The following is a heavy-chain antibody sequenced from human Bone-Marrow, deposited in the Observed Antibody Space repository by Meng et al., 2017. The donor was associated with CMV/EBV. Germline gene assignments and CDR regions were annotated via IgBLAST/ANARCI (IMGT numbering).Heavy chain of an antibody. CDR3: AREMYSGFRGTIFHYYYGMDV. Sequence: LSLTCAASGFTFSDSGMHWVRQAPGKGLEWVSVISFDGSNKYYADSVKGRFTISRDNSKNTLYLQMNSLRSEDTAVYYCAREMYSGFRGTIFHYYYGMDVWGQGTTVTVSS. J-gene: IGHJ6*02. CDR2: ISFDGSNK. V-gene: IGHV3-30*03. CDR1: GFTFSDSG. D-gene: IGHD1-26*01.